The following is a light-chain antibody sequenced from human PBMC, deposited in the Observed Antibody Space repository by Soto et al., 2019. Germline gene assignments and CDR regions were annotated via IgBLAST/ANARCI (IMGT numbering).Light chain of an antibody. J-gene: IGKJ2*01. CDR3: QQYNTYPHT. CDR2: GAS. V-gene: IGKV1-5*01. CDR1: QSISSW. Sequence: DIQMTQSPSTLSASVGDRVTITCRASQSISSWLAWYQQKPGKAPKLLIYGASSLESGVPSRFSGSGSGTEFTLAISSLQPDDFATYYCQQYNTYPHTFGQGTKLEIK.